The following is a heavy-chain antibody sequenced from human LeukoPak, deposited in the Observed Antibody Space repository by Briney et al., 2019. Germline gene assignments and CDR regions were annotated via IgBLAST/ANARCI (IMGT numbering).Heavy chain of an antibody. CDR1: GDSVSSNSAI. CDR3: ARGALKSGFDI. Sequence: SQTLSLTCAISGDSVSSNSAIWNWIRQSPSRGLEWLGRTYYRSKWYNDYAVSVKSRITINPDTSKNQSSLQVNSVTPEDTAVYYCARGALKSGFDIWGQGTMVTVSS. V-gene: IGHV6-1*01. J-gene: IGHJ3*02. CDR2: TYYRSKWYN.